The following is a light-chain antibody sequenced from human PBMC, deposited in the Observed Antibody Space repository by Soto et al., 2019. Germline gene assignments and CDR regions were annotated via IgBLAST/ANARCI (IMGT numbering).Light chain of an antibody. CDR3: AAWDDSLNAVV. CDR2: SSS. V-gene: IGLV1-44*01. J-gene: IGLJ2*01. CDR1: NYNIGTTT. Sequence: QSVLTQPPSASGAPGQRVTISCSGGNYNIGTTTVNWYQHVPGTAPKLLIYSSSQRPSGVPDRFSGSRSGTSASLAISGLQYEDEADDYCAAWDDSLNAVVYGGGTKLTVL.